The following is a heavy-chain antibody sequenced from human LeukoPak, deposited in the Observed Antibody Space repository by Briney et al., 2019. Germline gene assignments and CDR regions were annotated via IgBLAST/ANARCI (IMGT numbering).Heavy chain of an antibody. J-gene: IGHJ5*02. CDR1: GYTFTSYA. CDR3: ARGKWLPNRKKLYWFDP. D-gene: IGHD3-22*01. CDR2: SNAGNGNT. Sequence: GASVKVSCKASGYTFTSYAMHWVRQAPGQRLEWMGWSNAGNGNTKYSQKFQGRVTMTRNTSISTAYMELSSLRSEDTAVYYCARGKWLPNRKKLYWFDPWGQGTLVTVSS. V-gene: IGHV1-3*01.